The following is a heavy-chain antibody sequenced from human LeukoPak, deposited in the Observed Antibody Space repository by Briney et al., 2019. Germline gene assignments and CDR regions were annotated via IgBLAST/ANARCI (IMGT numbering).Heavy chain of an antibody. D-gene: IGHD1-26*01. CDR2: IIPNGGST. CDR1: GYTFTNHY. CDR3: ARTVGSYFDY. Sequence: GASVKVSCTASGYTFTNHYIHWMRQAPGQGLEWMGIIIPNGGSTSYAQNFQGRATVTRDTSTSTVYMELSSLRSEDTAVYYCARTVGSYFDYWGQGTLVTVSS. J-gene: IGHJ4*02. V-gene: IGHV1-46*01.